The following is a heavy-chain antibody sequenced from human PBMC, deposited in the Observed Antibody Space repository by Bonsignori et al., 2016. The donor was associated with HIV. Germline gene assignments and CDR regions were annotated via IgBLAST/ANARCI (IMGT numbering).Heavy chain of an antibody. D-gene: IGHD4-17*01. J-gene: IGHJ4*02. CDR3: ARVGGDYVNGFDY. V-gene: IGHV3-23*01. Sequence: WIRQPPGKGLEWVSVISGSGGSTYYADSVKGRFTISRDNSKNTLYLQMNSLGVEDTAVYYCARVGGDYVNGFDYWGQGTLVTVSS. CDR2: ISGSGGST.